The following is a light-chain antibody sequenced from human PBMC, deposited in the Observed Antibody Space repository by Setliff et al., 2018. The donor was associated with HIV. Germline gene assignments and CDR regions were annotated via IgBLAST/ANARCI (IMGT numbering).Light chain of an antibody. V-gene: IGLV1-40*01. J-gene: IGLJ1*01. Sequence: QSVLTQPPSVSGAPGQRVTISCTGSSSNIGAGYDVHWYQQLPGTAPKILIYGNSNRPSGVPDRFSGSKSGTSASLAITGLQAEDEADYCCQSYDSSLSGSYVFGTGTKVTVL. CDR2: GNS. CDR3: QSYDSSLSGSYV. CDR1: SSNIGAGYD.